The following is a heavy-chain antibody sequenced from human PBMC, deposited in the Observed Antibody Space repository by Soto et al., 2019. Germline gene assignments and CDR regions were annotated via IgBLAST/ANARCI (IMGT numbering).Heavy chain of an antibody. CDR3: ARAGSENDY. CDR1: GFTFSNYW. D-gene: IGHD3-10*01. V-gene: IGHV3-7*05. Sequence: EVQLVESGGGLVQPGVSLRLSCAASGFTFSNYWMSWVRQAPGKGLEWVANIKQDGSERNYVDSVKGRFTISRDNAKNSLYVQLNSLRAVDTAVYYCARAGSENDYWGQGTLVTVSS. J-gene: IGHJ4*02. CDR2: IKQDGSER.